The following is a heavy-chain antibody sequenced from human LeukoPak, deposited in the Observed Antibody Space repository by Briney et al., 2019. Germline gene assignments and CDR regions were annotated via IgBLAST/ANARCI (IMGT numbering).Heavy chain of an antibody. CDR3: ARARPLDSGWYRGWYFDY. D-gene: IGHD6-19*01. CDR2: ISAYNGNT. CDR1: GYTFTSYG. J-gene: IGHJ4*02. Sequence: ASVKVSCKASGYTFTSYGISWVRQAPGQGLEWMGWISAYNGNTNYAQKLQGRVTMTTDTSTSTAYMELRSLRSDDTAVYYCARARPLDSGWYRGWYFDYWGQGTLVTVSS. V-gene: IGHV1-18*01.